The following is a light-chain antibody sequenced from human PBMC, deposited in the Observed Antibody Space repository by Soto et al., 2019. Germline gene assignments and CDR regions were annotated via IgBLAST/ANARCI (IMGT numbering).Light chain of an antibody. CDR2: AAS. CDR3: QQSYSTPLT. V-gene: IGKV1-39*01. Sequence: DIQMTQSPSSLSASVGGRVTITCRASQSINSYLNWYQPKPGKAPKLLIYAASSLQSGVPSRFSGRGSGTDFTLTISSLQPEDFATYYCQQSYSTPLTFGGGTKVEIK. CDR1: QSINSY. J-gene: IGKJ4*01.